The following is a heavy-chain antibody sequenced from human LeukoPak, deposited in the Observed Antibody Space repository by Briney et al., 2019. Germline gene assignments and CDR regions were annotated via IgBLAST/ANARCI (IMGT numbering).Heavy chain of an antibody. J-gene: IGHJ4*02. Sequence: LPGGSLRLSCAASGFTFSSYAMSWVRQAPGKGLEWVSAISGSGSNTYSADSVRGRFTIPRDNSNNMLYLQMNSLRAEDMAVYYCAKVCGGDCYFPDYWGQGTLVTVSS. CDR1: GFTFSSYA. CDR3: AKVCGGDCYFPDY. CDR2: ISGSGSNT. D-gene: IGHD2-21*02. V-gene: IGHV3-23*01.